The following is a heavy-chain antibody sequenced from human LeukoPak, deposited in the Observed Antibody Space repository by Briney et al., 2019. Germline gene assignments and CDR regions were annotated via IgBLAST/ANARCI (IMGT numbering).Heavy chain of an antibody. V-gene: IGHV3-11*04. CDR3: ARADDYDFWSGPPKRFDY. CDR2: ISSSGSTI. J-gene: IGHJ4*02. D-gene: IGHD3-3*01. Sequence: TGGSLRLSCAASGFTFSDYYMSWICQAPGKGLEWVSYISSSGSTIYYADSVKGRFTISRDNAKNSLYLQMNSLRAEDTAVYYCARADDYDFWSGPPKRFDYWGQGTLVTVSS. CDR1: GFTFSDYY.